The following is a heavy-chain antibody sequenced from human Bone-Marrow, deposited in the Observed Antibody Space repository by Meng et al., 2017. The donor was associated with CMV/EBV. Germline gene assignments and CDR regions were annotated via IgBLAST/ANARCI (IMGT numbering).Heavy chain of an antibody. V-gene: IGHV1-69*05. J-gene: IGHJ6*02. CDR1: GGTFSSYA. CDR3: ASPLSGSPYYYYYGMDV. Sequence: SVKVSCKASGGTFSSYAISWVRQAPGQGLEWMGGIIPIFGTANYAQKFQGRVTITTDESTSTAYMELSSLRSEDTAVYYCASPLSGSPYYYYYGMDVWGQETTVTV. D-gene: IGHD2/OR15-2a*01. CDR2: IIPIFGTA.